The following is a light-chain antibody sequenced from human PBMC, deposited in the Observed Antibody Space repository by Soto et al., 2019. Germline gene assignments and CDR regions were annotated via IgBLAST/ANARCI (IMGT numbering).Light chain of an antibody. Sequence: EIVMAQSPATLSMSPGERATLSCRASQSVSSNLAWYQQKPGPAPRLLIYGASTRATGIPARFSGSGSGTEFTLTISSLQSEDFAVYYCQQYNNWPPLTFGGGTKVDIK. CDR1: QSVSSN. CDR3: QQYNNWPPLT. J-gene: IGKJ4*01. CDR2: GAS. V-gene: IGKV3-15*01.